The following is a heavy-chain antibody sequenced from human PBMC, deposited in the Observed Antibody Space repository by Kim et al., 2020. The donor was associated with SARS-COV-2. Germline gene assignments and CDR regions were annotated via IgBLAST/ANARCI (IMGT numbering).Heavy chain of an antibody. D-gene: IGHD2-21*02. CDR2: INPSGGAT. V-gene: IGHV1-46*01. CDR1: GYTLTSYY. J-gene: IGHJ4*02. CDR3: ARGHYGGNSGGYFDY. Sequence: ASVKVSCEASGYTLTSYYIHWVRQAPAQGLEWMGIINPSGGATSYAQKFQGRITLTRDTSTSTVYMELSSLRSEDTAVYYCARGHYGGNSGGYFDYWGQGTLVTVSS.